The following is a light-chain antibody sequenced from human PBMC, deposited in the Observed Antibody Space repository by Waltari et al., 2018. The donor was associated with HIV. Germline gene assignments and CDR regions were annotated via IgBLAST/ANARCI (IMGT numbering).Light chain of an antibody. J-gene: IGKJ4*01. CDR2: YPS. CDR3: QQRADWPLT. V-gene: IGKV3-11*01. Sequence: DIVLTQSPVTLSLSLGERATLSCRASQRVDTFLAWYQQRPGQSPRVLIYYPSRRASCIPASFSGTGSGTDYTLTISSVEPEDFAVYYCQQRADWPLTFGGGTRVDIK. CDR1: QRVDTF.